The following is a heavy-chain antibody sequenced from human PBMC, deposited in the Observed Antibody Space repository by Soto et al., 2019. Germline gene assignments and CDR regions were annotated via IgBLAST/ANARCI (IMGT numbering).Heavy chain of an antibody. J-gene: IGHJ3*02. CDR2: IWYDGSNK. V-gene: IGHV3-33*01. CDR1: GFTFSSYG. Sequence: QVQLVESGGGVVQPGRSLRLSCAASGFTFSSYGMHWVRQAPGKGLEWVAGIWYDGSNKYYADSVKGRFTISRDNSKNTLYLQMNSLRAEDTAEYYCARDRNWNYVENAFDIWGQGTMVTVSS. D-gene: IGHD1-7*01. CDR3: ARDRNWNYVENAFDI.